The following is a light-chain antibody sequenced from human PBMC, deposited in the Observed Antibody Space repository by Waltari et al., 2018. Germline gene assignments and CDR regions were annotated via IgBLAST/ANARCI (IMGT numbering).Light chain of an antibody. CDR3: AAWDDSLV. V-gene: IGLV1-47*01. Sequence: VYWYQQPPGTAPKLRIYRNNQRPSGVPDRFSGSKSGTSASLAISGLRSEDEADYYCAAWDDSLVFGGGTKLTVL. CDR2: RNN. J-gene: IGLJ3*02.